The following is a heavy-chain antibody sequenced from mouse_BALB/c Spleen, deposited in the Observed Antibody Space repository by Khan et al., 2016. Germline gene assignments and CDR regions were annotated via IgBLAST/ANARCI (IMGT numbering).Heavy chain of an antibody. CDR3: AREPYASHY. CDR1: GYTFTTAG. Sequence: QVELVQSGPGLKKPGETVRLSCKASGYTFTTAGMPWVQKMPGKGLKWIGWINTHSGVPTSAEDFKGRIACSVETSDSTVYLQMGSLKHEESATYFCAREPYASHYLGQENAVTVSS. J-gene: IGHJ4*01. D-gene: IGHD6-1*01. V-gene: IGHV9-4*02. CDR2: INTHSGVP.